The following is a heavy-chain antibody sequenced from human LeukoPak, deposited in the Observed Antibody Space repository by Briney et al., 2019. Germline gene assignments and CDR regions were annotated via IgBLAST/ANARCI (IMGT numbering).Heavy chain of an antibody. CDR1: GFTFSSYA. V-gene: IGHV3-23*01. Sequence: GGSLRLSCAASGFTFSSYAMSWVRQAPGTGLEWVSAISGSGGSTYYADSVKGRFTISRDNSKNTLYLQTNSLRAEDTAVYYCAKGTNPWFDPWGQGTLVTVSS. CDR2: ISGSGGST. D-gene: IGHD1-7*01. CDR3: AKGTNPWFDP. J-gene: IGHJ5*02.